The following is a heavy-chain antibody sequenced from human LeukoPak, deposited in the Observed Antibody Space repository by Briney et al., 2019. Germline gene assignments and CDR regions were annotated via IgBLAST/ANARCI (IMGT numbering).Heavy chain of an antibody. CDR3: AASGYCSGGSCGGTPDYYYYMDV. V-gene: IGHV1-8*01. CDR2: MNPNSGNT. CDR1: GYTFTSYD. D-gene: IGHD2-15*01. J-gene: IGHJ6*03. Sequence: ASVKVSCKASGYTFTSYDINWVRQAAGQGLEWMGWMNPNSGNTGYAQKFQGRVTMTRNTSISTAYMELSSLRSEDTAVYYCAASGYCSGGSCGGTPDYYYYMDVWGKGTTVTISS.